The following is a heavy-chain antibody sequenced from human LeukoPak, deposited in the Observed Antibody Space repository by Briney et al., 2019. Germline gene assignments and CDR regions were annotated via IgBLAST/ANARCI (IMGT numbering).Heavy chain of an antibody. Sequence: QPGGSLRLSCAASGFTFSSYSMNWVRQAPGKGLEWVSYISSSSSTIYYADSVKGRFTISRDNAKNSLYLQMNSLRAEDTAVYYCARDRRGYDSSGGSFDYWGQGTLVTVSS. J-gene: IGHJ4*02. CDR1: GFTFSSYS. V-gene: IGHV3-48*01. CDR2: ISSSSSTI. D-gene: IGHD3-22*01. CDR3: ARDRRGYDSSGGSFDY.